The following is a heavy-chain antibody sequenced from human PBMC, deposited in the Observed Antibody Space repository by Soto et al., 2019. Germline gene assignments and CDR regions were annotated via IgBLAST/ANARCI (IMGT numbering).Heavy chain of an antibody. D-gene: IGHD3-10*01. Sequence: PGESLKISCTGSGYSFTTHWISWVRQMPGKGLDCLGRIDPTDSHTNYSPAFQGHVTISADKSISTAYLQWSSLKASDTAMDYCAKRLSGTYSMGEYYYGMDVWGQWTTVTVSS. CDR1: GYSFTTHW. J-gene: IGHJ6*02. CDR3: AKRLSGTYSMGEYYYGMDV. CDR2: IDPTDSHT. V-gene: IGHV5-10-1*01.